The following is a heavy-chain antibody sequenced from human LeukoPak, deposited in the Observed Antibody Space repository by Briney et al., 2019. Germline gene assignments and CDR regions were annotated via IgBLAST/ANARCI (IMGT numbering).Heavy chain of an antibody. D-gene: IGHD2-2*01. J-gene: IGHJ4*02. V-gene: IGHV1-2*02. CDR1: GYTFTGYY. CDR3: ARAPMGTAALY. Sequence: GSVKVSCKASGYTFTGYYMHWVRQAPGQGLEWMGWMNPVSGNAGSAQKFQGRVTLTGDTSISTAYMELSSLRSDDTAVYYCARAPMGTAALYWGQGTLVTVSS. CDR2: MNPVSGNA.